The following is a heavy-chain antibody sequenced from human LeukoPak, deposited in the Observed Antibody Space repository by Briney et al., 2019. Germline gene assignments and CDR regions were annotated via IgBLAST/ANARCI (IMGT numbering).Heavy chain of an antibody. D-gene: IGHD3-22*01. CDR3: AREVKEYYYDSSGYFDY. V-gene: IGHV4-4*02. CDR2: IYHSGST. Sequence: GSLRLSCAAFGFTFSSYAMSWVRQPPGKGLEWIGEIYHSGSTNYNPSLKSRVTISVDKSKNQFSLKLSSVTAADTAVYYCAREVKEYYYDSSGYFDYWGQGTLVTVSS. J-gene: IGHJ4*02. CDR1: GFTFSSYAM.